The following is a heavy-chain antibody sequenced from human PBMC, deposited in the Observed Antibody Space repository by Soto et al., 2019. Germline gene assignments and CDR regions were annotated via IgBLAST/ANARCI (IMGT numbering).Heavy chain of an antibody. V-gene: IGHV4-39*02. CDR3: AREGGRYCTGGSCQVDY. J-gene: IGHJ4*02. Sequence: QLQLQESGPGLVKPSETLSLTCTVSGGSISSSSYYWGWIRQPPGKGLEWIGSIYYSGNTYYTPSLKSQVTISVDTSKNQFSLQLSSVTAADTAVYYCAREGGRYCTGGSCQVDYWGQGTLVTVSS. D-gene: IGHD2-15*01. CDR2: IYYSGNT. CDR1: GGSISSSSYY.